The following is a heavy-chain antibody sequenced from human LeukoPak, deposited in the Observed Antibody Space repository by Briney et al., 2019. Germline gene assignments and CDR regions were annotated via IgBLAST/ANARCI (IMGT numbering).Heavy chain of an antibody. CDR2: ISYDGSNK. D-gene: IGHD2-21*02. CDR1: GFTFSSYA. J-gene: IGHJ4*02. CDR3: ARDFGTIVVVTAIVD. V-gene: IGHV3-30-3*01. Sequence: GGSLRLSCAASGFTFSSYAMHWVRQAPGKGLEWVAVISYDGSNKYYADSVKGRFTISRDNSKNTLYLQMNSLRAEDTAVYYCARDFGTIVVVTAIVDWGQGTLVTVSS.